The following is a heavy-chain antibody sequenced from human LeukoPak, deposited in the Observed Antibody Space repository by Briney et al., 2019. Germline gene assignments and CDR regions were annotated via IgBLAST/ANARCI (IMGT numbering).Heavy chain of an antibody. CDR1: EFTFSSYD. D-gene: IGHD3-16*01. CDR2: IAGSGGAV. J-gene: IGHJ4*02. Sequence: GGSLRLSCAASEFTFSSYDIIWVRQAPGKGLEWVSWIAGSGGAVKYTDSVKGRFTISRDNAKKSVYLQMNSLRVEDTAVYYCARNGGGLDYWGQGTLVTVSS. CDR3: ARNGGGLDY. V-gene: IGHV3-48*03.